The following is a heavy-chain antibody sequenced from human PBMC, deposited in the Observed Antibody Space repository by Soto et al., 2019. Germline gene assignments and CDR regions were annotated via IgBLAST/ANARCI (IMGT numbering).Heavy chain of an antibody. CDR3: ARGGHFYDSSGYPPTWFDP. CDR1: GGPITSGGYS. V-gene: IGHV4-30-2*01. Sequence: SETLSLTCAVSGGPITSGGYSWSWIRQPPGKGLEWIGYMYHSGRTYYNPSLKSRVTISVDRSKNQFSLKLTSVTAADTAVYYCARGGHFYDSSGYPPTWFDPWGQGPLVTVSS. J-gene: IGHJ5*02. D-gene: IGHD3-22*01. CDR2: MYHSGRT.